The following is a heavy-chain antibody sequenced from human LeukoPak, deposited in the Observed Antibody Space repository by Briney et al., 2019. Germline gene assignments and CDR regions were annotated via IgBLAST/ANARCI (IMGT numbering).Heavy chain of an antibody. CDR1: GGSISSSSYY. D-gene: IGHD3-9*01. Sequence: SETLSLTCTVSGGSISSSSYYWGWNRQPPGKGLEWIGSIYYSGSNYSNPSLKSRVTISVDTTKNQFPLKLSSVTAAATSSYSCASMEPDYDILTGYYTHGGQGTLVTVSS. CDR2: IYYSGSN. V-gene: IGHV4-39*01. CDR3: ASMEPDYDILTGYYTH. J-gene: IGHJ4*02.